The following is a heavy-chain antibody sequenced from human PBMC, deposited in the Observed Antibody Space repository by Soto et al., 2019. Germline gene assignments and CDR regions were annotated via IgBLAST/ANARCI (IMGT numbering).Heavy chain of an antibody. CDR3: ARRGIAVAGTYYYYGMDV. CDR2: IDPSDSYT. CDR1: GYSFTSYW. V-gene: IGHV5-10-1*01. J-gene: IGHJ6*02. D-gene: IGHD6-19*01. Sequence: GESLKISCKGSGYSFTSYWISWVRQMPGKGLEWMGRIDPSDSYTNYSPSFQGHVTISADKSISTAYLQWSSLKASDTAMYYCARRGIAVAGTYYYYGMDVWGPGTTLTVSS.